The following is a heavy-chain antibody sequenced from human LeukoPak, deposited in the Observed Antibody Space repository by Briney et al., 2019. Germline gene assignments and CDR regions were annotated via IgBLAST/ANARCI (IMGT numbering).Heavy chain of an antibody. CDR1: GYTFTSCY. CDR3: ARANGDNDAFDI. J-gene: IGHJ3*02. CDR2: INPSGGST. D-gene: IGHD4-17*01. V-gene: IGHV1-46*01. Sequence: ASVKVSCKASGYTFTSCYMHWVRQAPGQGLEWMGIINPSGGSTSYAQKFQGRVTMTRDTSTSTVYMELSSLRSEDTAVYYCARANGDNDAFDIWGQGTMVTVSS.